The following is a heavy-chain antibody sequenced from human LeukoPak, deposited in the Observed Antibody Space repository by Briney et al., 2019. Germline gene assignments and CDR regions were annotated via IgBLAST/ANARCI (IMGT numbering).Heavy chain of an antibody. J-gene: IGHJ6*03. CDR2: IYTSGST. Sequence: SETLSLTCTVSGGSISSYYWSWIRQPAGKGLEWIGRIYTSGSTNYNPSLKSRVTMSVDTSKNQFSLKLSSMTAADTAVYYCARDTYDSSSWYKNYYYYYMDVWGKGTTVTISS. CDR3: ARDTYDSSSWYKNYYYYYMDV. D-gene: IGHD6-13*01. CDR1: GGSISSYY. V-gene: IGHV4-4*07.